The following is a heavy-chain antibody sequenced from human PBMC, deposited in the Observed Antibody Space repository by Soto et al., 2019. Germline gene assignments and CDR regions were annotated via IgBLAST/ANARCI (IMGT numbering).Heavy chain of an antibody. Sequence: PSDTLSLTCTVSGGSISISSYYWGWIRQPPGKGLEWIGSIYYSGSTYYNPSLKSRVTISVDTSKNQFSLKLSSVTAADTAVYYCARAFRFGELFHWFDPWGQGTLVTVSS. CDR1: GGSISISSYY. V-gene: IGHV4-39*01. CDR2: IYYSGST. J-gene: IGHJ5*02. D-gene: IGHD3-10*01. CDR3: ARAFRFGELFHWFDP.